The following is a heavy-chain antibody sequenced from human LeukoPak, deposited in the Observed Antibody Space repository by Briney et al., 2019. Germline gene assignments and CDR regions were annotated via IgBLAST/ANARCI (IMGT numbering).Heavy chain of an antibody. V-gene: IGHV1-69*13. D-gene: IGHD3-9*01. CDR2: IIPIFGTA. CDR1: GGTFSSYA. Sequence: GASVKVSCKASGGTFSSYAISWVRQAPGQGLEWMGGIIPIFGTANYAQKFQGRVTITADESTSTAYMELSSLRSEDTAVYYCAGVEGHYDILTGYQGKYYFDYWGQGTLVTVSS. J-gene: IGHJ4*02. CDR3: AGVEGHYDILTGYQGKYYFDY.